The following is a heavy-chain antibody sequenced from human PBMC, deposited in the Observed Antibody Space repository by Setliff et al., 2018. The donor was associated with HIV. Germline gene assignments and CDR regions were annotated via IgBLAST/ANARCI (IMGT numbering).Heavy chain of an antibody. CDR3: ARGSYTVRIDY. CDR1: GGSISTYY. V-gene: IGHV4-59*01. D-gene: IGHD3-10*01. CDR2: IYFTGSS. Sequence: PSETLSLTCTVSGGSISTYYWSWIRQPPGKGLEWIGSIYFTGSSDNNPSLKSRVTLSVDTSKHQFSLKLSSVTAADTAVYYCARGSYTVRIDYWGQGTRVTAPQ. J-gene: IGHJ4*02.